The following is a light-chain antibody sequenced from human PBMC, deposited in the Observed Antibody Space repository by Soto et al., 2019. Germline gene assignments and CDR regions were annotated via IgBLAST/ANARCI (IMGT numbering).Light chain of an antibody. CDR1: SSDVGAYDY. J-gene: IGLJ1*01. CDR3: SSYAKTTNFV. CDR2: EVT. V-gene: IGLV2-8*01. Sequence: QSVLTQPPSASGSPGQAVTISCPGTSSDVGAYDYVSWYQQHPGEAPKLMIYEVTKRPSGVPDRFSGSKSGNTASLTVSGLQAEDEADYYCSSYAKTTNFVFGTGTKVTVL.